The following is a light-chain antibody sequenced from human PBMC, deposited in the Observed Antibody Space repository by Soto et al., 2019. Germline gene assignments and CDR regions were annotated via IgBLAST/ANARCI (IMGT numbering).Light chain of an antibody. CDR1: QTISSW. J-gene: IGKJ1*01. CDR3: QQSYSTPRT. V-gene: IGKV1-5*03. Sequence: IEMTQSPSTLSGSVGDRVTITCRASQTISSWLAWYQQKPGKAPKLLIYKASTLKSGVPSRFSGSGSGTEFTLTISSLQPDDFATYYCQQSYSTPRTFGQGTKV. CDR2: KAS.